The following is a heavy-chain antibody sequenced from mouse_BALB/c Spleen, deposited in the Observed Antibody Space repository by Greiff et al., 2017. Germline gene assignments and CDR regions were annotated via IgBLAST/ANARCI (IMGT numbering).Heavy chain of an antibody. CDR3: ARGILYYDYDSWFAY. CDR1: GYTFSSYW. V-gene: IGHV1-9*01. Sequence: QVQLQQSGAELMKPGASVKISCKATGYTFSSYWIEWVKQRPGHGLEWIGEILPGSGSTNYNEKFKGKATFTADTSSNTAYMQLSSLTSEDSAVYYCARGILYYDYDSWFAYWGQGTLVTVSA. J-gene: IGHJ3*01. D-gene: IGHD2-4*01. CDR2: ILPGSGST.